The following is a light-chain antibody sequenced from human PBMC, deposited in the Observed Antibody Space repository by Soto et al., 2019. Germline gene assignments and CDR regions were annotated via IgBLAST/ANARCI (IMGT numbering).Light chain of an antibody. CDR1: QSVSSSY. CDR3: QKYGSSRWM. V-gene: IGKV3-20*01. J-gene: IGKJ1*01. Sequence: EIVLTQSPGTLSLSPGERATLSCRASQSVSSSYLAWYQQKPGQAPRLLIYGASSRATGIPDRFSGSGSGTIFTLTISRRGPEDFEVYYFQKYGSSRWMCAQGTRVKIK. CDR2: GAS.